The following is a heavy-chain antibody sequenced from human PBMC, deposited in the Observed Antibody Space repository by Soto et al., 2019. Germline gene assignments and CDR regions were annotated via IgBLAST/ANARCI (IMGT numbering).Heavy chain of an antibody. V-gene: IGHV4-30-4*01. CDR3: AARGTDSSGYPFDY. D-gene: IGHD3-22*01. Sequence: SETLSLTCTVSGGSISSDDYYWRWIRQPPGKGLEWIGYIYYSGSTYYNPSLKSRVTISVDTSKNQFSLKLSSVTAADTAVYYCAARGTDSSGYPFDYWGQGTLVTVSS. J-gene: IGHJ4*02. CDR2: IYYSGST. CDR1: GGSISSDDYY.